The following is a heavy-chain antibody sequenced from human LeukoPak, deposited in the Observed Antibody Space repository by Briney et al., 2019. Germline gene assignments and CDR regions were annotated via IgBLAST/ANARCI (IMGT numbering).Heavy chain of an antibody. J-gene: IGHJ6*02. CDR1: GFTFSSYS. V-gene: IGHV3-21*01. D-gene: IGHD3-3*01. CDR3: ARDSPTHYDFWSGYGMDV. CDR2: ISSSSSYI. Sequence: PGGSLRLSCAASGFTFSSYSMNWVRQAPGKGLEWVSSISSSSSYIYYADSVKGRFTISRDNAKNSLYLQMNSLRAEDTAVYYCARDSPTHYDFWSGYGMDVWGQGTTVTVSS.